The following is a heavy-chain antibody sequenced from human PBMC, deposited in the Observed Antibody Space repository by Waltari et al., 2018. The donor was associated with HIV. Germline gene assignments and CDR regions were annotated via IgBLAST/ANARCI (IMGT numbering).Heavy chain of an antibody. CDR3: ASLYNYVWGSPPPFAY. D-gene: IGHD3-16*01. Sequence: EVQLVESGGGLVQPGGSLRLSCAASGFTFSSYWMHWVRQAPGKGLVWVSRINSDGSSTNYADSVKGRFTISRDNAKNTVYLQMNSLRAEDTALYYCASLYNYVWGSPPPFAYWGQGTLVTVSS. J-gene: IGHJ4*02. CDR1: GFTFSSYW. V-gene: IGHV3-74*01. CDR2: INSDGSST.